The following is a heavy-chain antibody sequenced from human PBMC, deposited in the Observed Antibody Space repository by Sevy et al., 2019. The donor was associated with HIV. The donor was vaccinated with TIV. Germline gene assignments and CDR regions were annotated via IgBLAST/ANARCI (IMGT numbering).Heavy chain of an antibody. V-gene: IGHV3-48*03. CDR3: ARDRQGITVAGTAIYY. CDR2: ITLSGSTI. CDR1: GFTFSSYE. Sequence: GSLRLSCTASGFTFSSYEMNWVRQAPGKGLEWVSYITLSGSTIYYADPVKGRFTISRANAKNSLYLQMNSLRAEDTAVYYCARDRQGITVAGTAIYYWGQGTLVTVSS. D-gene: IGHD6-19*01. J-gene: IGHJ4*02.